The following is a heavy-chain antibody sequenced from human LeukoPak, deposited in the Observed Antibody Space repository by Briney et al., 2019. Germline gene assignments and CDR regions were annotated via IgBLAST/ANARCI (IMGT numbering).Heavy chain of an antibody. V-gene: IGHV3-48*03. CDR3: AELGITMIGGV. CDR2: ISSSGSTI. Sequence: GGSLRLSCAASGSTFSSYEMNWVCQAPGKGLEWVSYISSSGSTIYYADSVKGRFTISRDSAKNSLYLQMNSLRAEDTAVYYCAELGITMIGGVWGKGTTVTISS. J-gene: IGHJ6*04. CDR1: GSTFSSYE. D-gene: IGHD3-10*02.